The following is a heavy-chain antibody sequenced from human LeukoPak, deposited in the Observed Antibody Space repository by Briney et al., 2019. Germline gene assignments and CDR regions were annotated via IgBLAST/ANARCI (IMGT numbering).Heavy chain of an antibody. CDR1: GGSISSYY. D-gene: IGHD3-3*01. V-gene: IGHV4-59*01. Sequence: SETLSLTCTVSGGSISSYYWSWIRQRPGKGLEWIGYIYYSGSTNYNPSLKSRVTISVDTSKNQFSLKLSSVTAADTAVYYCARGDDFWSGYSHYFDYWGQGTLVTLSS. J-gene: IGHJ4*02. CDR2: IYYSGST. CDR3: ARGDDFWSGYSHYFDY.